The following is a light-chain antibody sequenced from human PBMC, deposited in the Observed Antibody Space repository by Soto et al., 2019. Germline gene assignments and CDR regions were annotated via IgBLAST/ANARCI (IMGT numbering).Light chain of an antibody. CDR1: SSDIGAGYD. Sequence: QSVLTQPPSVSGAPGQRVTISCTGTSSDIGAGYDVKWSQQHPGTAPKLLIYGNSNRAAGVSDRFSGYKSGTSASLAITGLQAEDEADYYCQSYDSSLSRVVFGGGTKLTVL. CDR3: QSYDSSLSRVV. J-gene: IGLJ2*01. CDR2: GNS. V-gene: IGLV1-40*01.